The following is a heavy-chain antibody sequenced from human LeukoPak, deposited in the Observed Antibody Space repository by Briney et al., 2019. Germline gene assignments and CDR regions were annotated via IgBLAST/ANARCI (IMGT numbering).Heavy chain of an antibody. CDR2: IYYSGST. CDR3: ARVGSVVVPAAIPMDYYYMDV. CDR1: GGSISSYY. V-gene: IGHV4-59*01. D-gene: IGHD2-2*01. J-gene: IGHJ6*03. Sequence: SETLSLTCTVSGGSISSYYWSWIRQPPGKGLEWIGYIYYSGSTNYNPSLKSRVTISVDTSKNQFSLKLSSVTAADTAVYYCARVGSVVVPAAIPMDYYYMDVWGKGTTVTVSS.